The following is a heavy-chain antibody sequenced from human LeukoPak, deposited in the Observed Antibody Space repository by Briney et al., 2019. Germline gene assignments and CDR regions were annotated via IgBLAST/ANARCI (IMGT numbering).Heavy chain of an antibody. CDR3: ARAEPRGSVWYPY. CDR1: GGSLSSNNW. D-gene: IGHD6-13*01. J-gene: IGHJ4*02. V-gene: IGHV4-4*02. CDR2: IFHSGST. Sequence: SETLSLTCAVSGGSLSSNNWWSWVRQPPGKGLEWIGEIFHSGSTNYSPSLKSRVTISVDKSKNQFSLKLNSVTAADTAVYYCARAEPRGSVWYPYWGQGTLVTVSS.